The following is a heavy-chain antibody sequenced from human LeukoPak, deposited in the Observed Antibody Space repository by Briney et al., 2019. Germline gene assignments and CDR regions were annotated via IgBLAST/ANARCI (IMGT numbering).Heavy chain of an antibody. D-gene: IGHD4-23*01. CDR3: AKDVSPYGGEWDYFDY. V-gene: IGHV3-23*01. Sequence: PGGSLRLSCAASGFTFSIYGMHWVRQAPGKGLEWVSAISASGGSTYLADSVKGRFTISRDNSKNTLYLQMNSLRAEDTAVYYCAKDVSPYGGEWDYFDYWGQGTLVTVSS. J-gene: IGHJ4*02. CDR2: ISASGGST. CDR1: GFTFSIYG.